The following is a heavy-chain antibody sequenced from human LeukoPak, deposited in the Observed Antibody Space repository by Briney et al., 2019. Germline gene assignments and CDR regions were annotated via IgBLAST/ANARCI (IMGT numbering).Heavy chain of an antibody. CDR1: GGSISSYY. J-gene: IGHJ6*03. CDR3: ARGHSIEPYYYYYYMDV. V-gene: IGHV4-59*01. CDR2: IYYSGST. Sequence: SETLSLTCTVPGGSISSYYWSWIRQPPGKGLEWIGYIYYSGSTNYNPSLKSRVTISVDTSKNQFSLKLSSVTAADTAVYYCARGHSIEPYYYYYYMDVWGKGTTVTVSS. D-gene: IGHD4-11*01.